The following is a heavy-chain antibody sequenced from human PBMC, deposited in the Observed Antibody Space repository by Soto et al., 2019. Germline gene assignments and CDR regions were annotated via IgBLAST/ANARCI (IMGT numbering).Heavy chain of an antibody. CDR1: SVSISRSNW. CDR3: ARYSVGVHHANYFDP. D-gene: IGHD1-26*01. V-gene: IGHV4-4*02. J-gene: IGHJ5*02. CDR2: SYHSGST. Sequence: QVQLQESGPGLVKPSGTLSLTCAVSSVSISRSNWWIWVRQPTGKGLEWIGDSYHSGSTNYNPSLKRRIMISVDKYKNSFSLARSSVTAAESDVYYCARYSVGVHHANYFDPWGQRTMVTFGS.